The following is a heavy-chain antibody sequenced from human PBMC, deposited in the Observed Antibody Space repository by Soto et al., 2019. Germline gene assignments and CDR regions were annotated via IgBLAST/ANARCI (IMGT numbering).Heavy chain of an antibody. CDR2: IWYDGSNK. CDR1: GFTFSSYG. J-gene: IGHJ4*02. D-gene: IGHD1-20*01. V-gene: IGHV3-33*01. CDR3: ARGSSVTGTTTGLDY. Sequence: GGSLRLSCAASGFTFSSYGMHWVRQAPGKGLEWVAVIWYDGSNKYYADSVKGRFTISRDNSKNTLYLQMNSLGAEDTAVYYCARGSSVTGTTTGLDYWGQGTLVTVSS.